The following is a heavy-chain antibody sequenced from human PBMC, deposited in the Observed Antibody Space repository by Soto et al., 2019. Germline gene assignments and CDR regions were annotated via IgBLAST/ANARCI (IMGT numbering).Heavy chain of an antibody. D-gene: IGHD3-3*01. CDR3: ARDSRPYYDFRSGPYYGMDV. Sequence: GASVKVSCKASGYTFTSYGISWVRQAPGQGPEWMGWISAYNGNTNYAQKLQGRVTMTTDTSTSTAYMELRSLRSDDTAVYYCARDSRPYYDFRSGPYYGMDVWGQGTTVTVSS. J-gene: IGHJ6*02. CDR2: ISAYNGNT. CDR1: GYTFTSYG. V-gene: IGHV1-18*04.